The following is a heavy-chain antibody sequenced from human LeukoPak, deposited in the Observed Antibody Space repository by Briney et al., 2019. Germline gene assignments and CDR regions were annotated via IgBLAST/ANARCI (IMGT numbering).Heavy chain of an antibody. CDR3: ARGSHRLSDAFDI. D-gene: IGHD1-26*01. V-gene: IGHV3-21*04. CDR2: ISSRSSYI. Sequence: PGGSLRLSCAASGFTFSSYSMNWVRQAPGKGLEWVSSISSRSSYIYYADSVKGRFTISRDNAKNSLYLQMNSLRADDTAVYYCARGSHRLSDAFDIWGQGTMVTVSS. CDR1: GFTFSSYS. J-gene: IGHJ3*02.